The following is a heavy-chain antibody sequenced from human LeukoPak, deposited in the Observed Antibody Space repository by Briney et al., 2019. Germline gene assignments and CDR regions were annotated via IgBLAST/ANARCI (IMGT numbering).Heavy chain of an antibody. CDR1: GDSISSSSYY. CDR3: ARDYLGGNPDAFDI. D-gene: IGHD4-23*01. J-gene: IGHJ3*02. CDR2: IYYSGST. Sequence: PSETLSLTCTVSGDSISSSSYYWGWIRQPPEKELEWIGSIYYSGSTYYNPSLNSRVTISVDTSKNQFSLKLSSVTAADTAVYYCARDYLGGNPDAFDIWGQGTMVTVSS. V-gene: IGHV4-39*07.